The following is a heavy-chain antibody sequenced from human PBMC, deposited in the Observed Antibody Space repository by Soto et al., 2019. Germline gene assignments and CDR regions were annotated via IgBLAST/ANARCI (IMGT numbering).Heavy chain of an antibody. Sequence: SETLSLTCTVSGGSISNYYWSWIRQPPGKGLEWIGYIYYSGSTSYNPSLRSRVTISLDTSKSQFSLKLSSVTAADTAVYYCARHPYFHYMDVWGKGTTVTVSS. CDR2: IYYSGST. V-gene: IGHV4-59*08. CDR1: GGSISNYY. CDR3: ARHPYFHYMDV. J-gene: IGHJ6*03.